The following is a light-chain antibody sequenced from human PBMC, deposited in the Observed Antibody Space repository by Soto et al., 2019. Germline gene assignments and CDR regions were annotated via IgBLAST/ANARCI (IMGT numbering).Light chain of an antibody. Sequence: QSVLTQPPSASGTPGQRVTISCSGGSSNIGRNFGYWYQQLPGTAPKLLIYRNNERPSGVPDRFSGSKSGTTASLAISGLRSDDEADYYCAAWDDSLTGPVFGGGTKPTVL. CDR2: RNN. J-gene: IGLJ2*01. CDR1: SSNIGRNF. V-gene: IGLV1-47*01. CDR3: AAWDDSLTGPV.